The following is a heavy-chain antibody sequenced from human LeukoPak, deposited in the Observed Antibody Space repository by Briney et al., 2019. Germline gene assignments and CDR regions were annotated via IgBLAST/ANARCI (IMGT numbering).Heavy chain of an antibody. CDR2: IFYTGST. CDR3: ARAGERGYNGYDDAFDI. Sequence: SETLSLTCTVSGGSISSSSYYWGWIRQPPGKGLEWIGSIFYTGSTNYNPSLKSRVTISVDTSKNQFSLKLSSVTAADTAIYYCARAGERGYNGYDDAFDIWGQGTMVTVSS. D-gene: IGHD5-12*01. CDR1: GGSISSSSYY. V-gene: IGHV4-39*07. J-gene: IGHJ3*02.